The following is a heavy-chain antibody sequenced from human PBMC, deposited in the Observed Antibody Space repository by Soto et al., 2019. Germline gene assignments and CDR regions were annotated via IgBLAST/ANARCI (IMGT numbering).Heavy chain of an antibody. J-gene: IGHJ4*02. Sequence: QLLLQESGPGLVKPSETLSLTCAVSGASISESSHYWAWIRQPPGKGLEWIAYIYYTGRTYYNPLLRSRLTISIDTSRDQFSLNLSSVIAADMAVYYCARHLDHYGDWAFDFWGQGTLVPVSS. CDR2: IYYTGRT. V-gene: IGHV4-39*01. CDR1: GASISESSHY. D-gene: IGHD4-17*01. CDR3: ARHLDHYGDWAFDF.